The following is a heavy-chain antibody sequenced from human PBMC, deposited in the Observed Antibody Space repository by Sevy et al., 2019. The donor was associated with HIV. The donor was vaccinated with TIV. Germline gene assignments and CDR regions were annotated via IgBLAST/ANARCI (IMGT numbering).Heavy chain of an antibody. CDR2: IWYDGSNK. D-gene: IGHD3-10*01. CDR3: ARDPAGEGYAISSFQH. J-gene: IGHJ1*01. Sequence: GGSLRLSCAASGFTFSSYGMHWVRQAPGKGLEWVAVIWYDGSNKYYADSVKGRFTISRENSKNTLYLQMNSLRAEDTAVYYCARDPAGEGYAISSFQHWGQVTLVTVSS. V-gene: IGHV3-33*01. CDR1: GFTFSSYG.